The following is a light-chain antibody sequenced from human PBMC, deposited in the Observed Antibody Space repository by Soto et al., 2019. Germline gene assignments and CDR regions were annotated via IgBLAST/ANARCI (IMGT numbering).Light chain of an antibody. CDR1: QTVLYSSNNKSA. CDR3: QQYLAYLT. CDR2: WAS. J-gene: IGKJ4*01. Sequence: DIVMTQSPDSLAVSLGERATINCKSSQTVLYSSNNKSALAWLQQKPGQPPKLLIYWASTRESGFPDRFSGSGSGTDFTLTISGLQDEDVAVYYCQQYLAYLTCGGGTKVEIK. V-gene: IGKV4-1*01.